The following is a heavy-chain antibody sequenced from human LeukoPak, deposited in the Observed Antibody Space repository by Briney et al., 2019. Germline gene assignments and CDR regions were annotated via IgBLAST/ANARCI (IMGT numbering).Heavy chain of an antibody. CDR2: ISYSGTNI. J-gene: IGHJ4*02. D-gene: IGHD6-19*01. CDR3: ARDRFSSGWADY. CDR1: GFIFSRYS. V-gene: IGHV3-21*01. Sequence: PGGSLRLSCGASGFIFSRYSMNWARQAPGKGLEWVSSISYSGTNIYYADSVKGRFTVSRDNAKNSLYLQMNSLRAEDTAVYYCARDRFSSGWADYWGQGTLVTVSS.